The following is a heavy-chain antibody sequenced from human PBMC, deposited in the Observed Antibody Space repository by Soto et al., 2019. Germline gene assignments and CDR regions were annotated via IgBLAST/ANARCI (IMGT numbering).Heavy chain of an antibody. CDR3: AKESGGYSSSWYWVTFDY. V-gene: IGHV3-23*01. CDR2: ISGSGGST. J-gene: IGHJ4*02. D-gene: IGHD6-13*01. Sequence: PGGSLRLSCAASGFTFSSYAMSWVRQAPGKGLEWVSAISGSGGSTYYADSVKGRFTISRDNSKNTLYLQMNSLRAEDTAVYYCAKESGGYSSSWYWVTFDYWGQGTLVTVSS. CDR1: GFTFSSYA.